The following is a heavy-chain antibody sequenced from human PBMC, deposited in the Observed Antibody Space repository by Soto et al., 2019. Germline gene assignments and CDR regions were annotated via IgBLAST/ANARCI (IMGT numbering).Heavy chain of an antibody. V-gene: IGHV4-39*01. Sequence: QLQLQESGPGLVKPSETLSLTCTVSGGSISSSSYYWGWIRQPPGKGLEWIGSIYYSGSTYYNPSLKSRVTISVDTSKNQFSLKLSSVTAAATAVYYCASQITFGGVIVIPGGNDAFDIWGQGTMVTVSS. J-gene: IGHJ3*02. CDR2: IYYSGST. CDR3: ASQITFGGVIVIPGGNDAFDI. D-gene: IGHD3-16*02. CDR1: GGSISSSSYY.